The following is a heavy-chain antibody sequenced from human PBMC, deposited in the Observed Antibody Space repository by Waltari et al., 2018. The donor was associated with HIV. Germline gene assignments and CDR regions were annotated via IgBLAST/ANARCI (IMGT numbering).Heavy chain of an antibody. CDR3: AKVGMTAVTSYAIDM. CDR1: GFKFDDYD. Sequence: EVQLVESGGGLVQPGGSLRLSCAASGFKFDDYDMHWVRQAPGNVLGWVSVISGNSGSIVYADPVKGRFTISRDNAKNSLSLQMNSLRAEDTAFYYCAKVGMTAVTSYAIDMWGQGTMVTVAS. D-gene: IGHD4-17*01. CDR2: ISGNSGSI. V-gene: IGHV3-9*01. J-gene: IGHJ3*02.